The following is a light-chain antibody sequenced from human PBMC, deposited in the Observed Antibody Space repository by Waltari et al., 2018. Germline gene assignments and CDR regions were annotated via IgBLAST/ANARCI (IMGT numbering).Light chain of an antibody. V-gene: IGLV2-18*02. CDR3: SSYTSSSFYV. J-gene: IGLJ1*01. CDR1: SSDVGSYNR. CDR2: EVS. Sequence: QSALTQPPSVSGSPGQSVTISCTGTSSDVGSYNRVSWYQQPPGTAPKLMIYEVSNRPSGVPDRFSGSKSGNTASLTISGLQAEDVADYYCSSYTSSSFYVFGTGTKVTVL.